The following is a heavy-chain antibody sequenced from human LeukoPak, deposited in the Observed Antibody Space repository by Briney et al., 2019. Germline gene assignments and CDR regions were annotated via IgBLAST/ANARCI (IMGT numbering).Heavy chain of an antibody. CDR2: IYYSGST. D-gene: IGHD1-1*01. CDR1: GGSISSYY. CDR3: ARDRTTGWFDP. Sequence: SETLSLTCTVSGGSISSYYWSWIRQPPGKGLEWIGYIYYSGSTNYNPSLKSRVTISVDTSKNQFSLKLSSVTAADTAVYYCARDRTTGWFDPWGQGTLVTVSS. J-gene: IGHJ5*02. V-gene: IGHV4-59*01.